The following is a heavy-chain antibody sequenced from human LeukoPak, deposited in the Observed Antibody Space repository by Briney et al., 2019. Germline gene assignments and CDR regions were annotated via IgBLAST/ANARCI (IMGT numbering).Heavy chain of an antibody. V-gene: IGHV4-34*01. CDR3: ARGTYSSGWYRY. J-gene: IGHJ4*02. CDR1: GFTFSNAW. Sequence: GSLRLSCAASGFTFSNAWMSWIRQPPGKGLEWIGEINHSGSTNYNPSLKSRVTISVDTSKNQFSLKLSSVTAADTAVYYCARGTYSSGWYRYWGQGTLVTVSS. D-gene: IGHD6-19*01. CDR2: INHSGST.